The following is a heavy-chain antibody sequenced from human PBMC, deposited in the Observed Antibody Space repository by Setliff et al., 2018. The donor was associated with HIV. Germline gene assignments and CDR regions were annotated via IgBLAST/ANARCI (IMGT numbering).Heavy chain of an antibody. CDR1: GYTFTSYA. CDR2: VNADNGNT. Sequence: ASVKVSCKASGYTFTSYALHWVRQAPGQRLEWMGWVNADNGNTKYSEKIQGRVTITRDSSATTSYMELGSLKSEDTAIYYCARGETPDWYYFHWGQGTLVTVSS. CDR3: ARGETPDWYYFH. D-gene: IGHD2-21*02. V-gene: IGHV1-3*01. J-gene: IGHJ4*02.